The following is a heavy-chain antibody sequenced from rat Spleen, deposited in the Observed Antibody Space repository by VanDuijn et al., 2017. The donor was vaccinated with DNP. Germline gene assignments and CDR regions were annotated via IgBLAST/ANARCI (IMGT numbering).Heavy chain of an antibody. Sequence: QLQLKESGPGLVKPSQPPSLTCTVYGLSLTSYGVSWVRQCPGKGLEWVGTMWSGGRTDYNSAFKSRLSIRGDTSKSQVFLGMNSLQTEDTAMYFCARSDYSDDGFYYGYFDYWGQGVMVTVSS. D-gene: IGHD1-12*02. CDR1: GLSLTSYG. CDR3: ARSDYSDDGFYYGYFDY. CDR2: MWSGGRT. V-gene: IGHV2-16*01. J-gene: IGHJ2*01.